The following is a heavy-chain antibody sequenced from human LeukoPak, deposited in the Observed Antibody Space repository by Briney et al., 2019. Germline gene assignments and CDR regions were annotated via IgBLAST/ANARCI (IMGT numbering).Heavy chain of an antibody. CDR3: TTDLGTYYHGSQRLIPIDY. V-gene: IGHV3-15*01. Sequence: GGSLRLSCVDSGFTFTNAWMSWVRQAPGKGLEWIGRIKSKTDGETTNYAEPVRGRFTISRDDSKSAVYLQMNSLKIEDTAVYYCTTDLGTYYHGSQRLIPIDYWGQGTPVTVSS. CDR2: IKSKTDGETT. J-gene: IGHJ4*02. D-gene: IGHD3-10*01. CDR1: GFTFTNAW.